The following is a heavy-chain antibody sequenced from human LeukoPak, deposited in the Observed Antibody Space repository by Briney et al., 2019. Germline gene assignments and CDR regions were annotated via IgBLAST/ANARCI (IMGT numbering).Heavy chain of an antibody. D-gene: IGHD1-20*01. CDR2: IRQDGSEK. CDR1: GFTFSRYW. CDR3: ARAVNFAFDF. Sequence: GGSLRRSCAASGFTFSRYWMSWVRQTPGKGLEWVTNIRQDGSEKWYLDSVKGRFSISRDNAKNSLYLQMNSLRAEDTAIYYCARAVNFAFDFWGQGTAVTVSS. V-gene: IGHV3-7*01. J-gene: IGHJ3*01.